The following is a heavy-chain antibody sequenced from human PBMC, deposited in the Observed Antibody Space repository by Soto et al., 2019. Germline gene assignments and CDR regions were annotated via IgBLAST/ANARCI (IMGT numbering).Heavy chain of an antibody. Sequence: EVQVVEAGGGLVQPGGSLRLLCAASGFTFSDHYIDWVRQAPGKGLEWVGRIRDRANSYTTEYAASVKGRFTVSRDDSKNSVYLQMNSLKTEDTAMYYCTRVLGYGGNPTVSDHWGQGTLVTVSS. CDR1: GFTFSDHY. CDR3: TRVLGYGGNPTVSDH. J-gene: IGHJ4*02. CDR2: IRDRANSYTT. V-gene: IGHV3-72*01. D-gene: IGHD4-17*01.